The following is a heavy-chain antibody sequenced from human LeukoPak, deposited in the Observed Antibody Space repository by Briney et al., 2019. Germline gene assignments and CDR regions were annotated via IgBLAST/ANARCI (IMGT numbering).Heavy chain of an antibody. Sequence: GGSLRLSCGVSGFSVRNYYMSWVRQAPVRGLEWLSVAYGDGSTKYAHSVKGRFIISRDMSKNTVYLQMNSLRVEDTAVYYCARGRHSYESSDYYYEGDAFDIWGQGTMVTVSS. CDR3: ARGRHSYESSDYYYEGDAFDI. J-gene: IGHJ3*02. CDR2: AYGDGST. CDR1: GFSVRNYY. D-gene: IGHD3-22*01. V-gene: IGHV3-66*01.